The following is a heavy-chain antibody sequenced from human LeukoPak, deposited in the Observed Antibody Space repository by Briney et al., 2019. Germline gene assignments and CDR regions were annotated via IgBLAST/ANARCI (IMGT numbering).Heavy chain of an antibody. CDR2: ISYSGST. Sequence: SETLSLSCTVSGGSISSYYWDWIRQSPGKGLEWIGYISYSGSTNYNPSLKSRVTISLDTSKNQFSLKVRSVTAADTAVYYCARGFDSKSTYFDYWGQGTLVTVSS. CDR3: ARGFDSKSTYFDY. V-gene: IGHV4-59*01. J-gene: IGHJ4*02. CDR1: GGSISSYY. D-gene: IGHD5-12*01.